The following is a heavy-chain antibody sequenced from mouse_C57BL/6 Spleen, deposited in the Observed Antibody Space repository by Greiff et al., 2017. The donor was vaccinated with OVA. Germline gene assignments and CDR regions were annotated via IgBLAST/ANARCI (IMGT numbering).Heavy chain of an antibody. J-gene: IGHJ2*01. CDR2: ISSGGSYT. CDR3: AREVNGYCDY. D-gene: IGHD2-2*01. Sequence: EVKLQESGGDLVKPGGSLKLSCAASGFTFSSYGMSWVRQTPDKRLEWVATISSGGSYTYYPDSVKGRFTISRDNAKNTLYLQMSSLKSEDTAMYYCAREVNGYCDYWGQGTTLTVSS. CDR1: GFTFSSYG. V-gene: IGHV5-6*01.